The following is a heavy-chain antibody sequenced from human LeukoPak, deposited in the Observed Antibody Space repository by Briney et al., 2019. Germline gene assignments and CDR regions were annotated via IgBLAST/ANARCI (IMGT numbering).Heavy chain of an antibody. CDR3: AGSGSYSRDAFDI. Sequence: SAKVSCKASGGTFSSYTISWVRQAPGQGLEWMGRIIPILGIANYAQKFQGRVTITAAKSTSTAYMELSSLRSEDTAVYYCAGSGSYSRDAFDIWGQGTMVTVSS. J-gene: IGHJ3*02. CDR1: GGTFSSYT. CDR2: IIPILGIA. V-gene: IGHV1-69*02. D-gene: IGHD1-26*01.